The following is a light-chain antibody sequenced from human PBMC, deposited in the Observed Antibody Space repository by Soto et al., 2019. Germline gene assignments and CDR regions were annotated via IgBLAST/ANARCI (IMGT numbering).Light chain of an antibody. Sequence: DIQMTQSPSSLSASVRDSVTMTCRASQSISNHLNWYQQKPGKAPKLLIYGASTLQSGVPSRFSGSGSGTDYTLTISSLQPEDFATYYCQQSYRTPTFGQGTRLEIK. CDR3: QQSYRTPT. CDR2: GAS. CDR1: QSISNH. V-gene: IGKV1-39*01. J-gene: IGKJ5*01.